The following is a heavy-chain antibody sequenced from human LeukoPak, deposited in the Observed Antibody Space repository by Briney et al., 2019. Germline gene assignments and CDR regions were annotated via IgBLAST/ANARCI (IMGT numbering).Heavy chain of an antibody. CDR3: AKDPTRGIQLWFDNYFDY. V-gene: IGHV3-23*01. Sequence: GGSLRLSCVASGFTFSNYAMSWVRQAPGKGLEWVSTGSTYYADSVRGRFTISRDNSKNTLYLQMNSLRAEDTAVYYCAKDPTRGIQLWFDNYFDYWGQGTLVTVSS. J-gene: IGHJ4*02. CDR2: GST. D-gene: IGHD5-18*01. CDR1: GFTFSNYA.